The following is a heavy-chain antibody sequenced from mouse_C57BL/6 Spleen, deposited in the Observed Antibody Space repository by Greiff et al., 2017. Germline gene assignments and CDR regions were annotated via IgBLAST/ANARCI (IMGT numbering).Heavy chain of an antibody. CDR1: GYTFTSYW. Sequence: VQLQQPGAELVRPGSSVKLSCKASGYTFTSYWMHWVKQRPIQGLEWIGNIDPSDSETHYNQKFKDKATLTVDKSSSTAYMQLSSLTSEDSAVYYCARGAYGNSFAYWGQGTLVTVSA. V-gene: IGHV1-52*01. D-gene: IGHD2-10*02. J-gene: IGHJ3*01. CDR2: IDPSDSET. CDR3: ARGAYGNSFAY.